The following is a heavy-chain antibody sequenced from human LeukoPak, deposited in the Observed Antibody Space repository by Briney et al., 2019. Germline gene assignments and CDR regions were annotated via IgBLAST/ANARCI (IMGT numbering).Heavy chain of an antibody. J-gene: IGHJ6*02. Sequence: PSETLSLTRTVSGGSIRSYYWNWIRQPPGKGLEWIGYIYYSGYTSYNPSLKSRVTISVDTSKNQFSLRLTSVTAADTAEYYCARRRYCSSTTCAICGMDVWGQGTTVIVSS. V-gene: IGHV4-59*08. CDR3: ARRRYCSSTTCAICGMDV. CDR1: GGSIRSYY. D-gene: IGHD2-2*01. CDR2: IYYSGYT.